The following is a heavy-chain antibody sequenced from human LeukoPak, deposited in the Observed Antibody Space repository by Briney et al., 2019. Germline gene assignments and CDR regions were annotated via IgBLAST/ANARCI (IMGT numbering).Heavy chain of an antibody. CDR2: IYYSGST. D-gene: IGHD3-22*01. V-gene: IGHV4-59*12. Sequence: SETLSLTCTVSGGSISSYYWSWIRQPPGKGLEWIGYIYYSGSTNYNPSLKSRVTISVDTSKNQFSLKLSSVTAADTAIYYCAREGYYDTSASGAFDVWGQGTMATVSS. J-gene: IGHJ3*01. CDR3: AREGYYDTSASGAFDV. CDR1: GGSISSYY.